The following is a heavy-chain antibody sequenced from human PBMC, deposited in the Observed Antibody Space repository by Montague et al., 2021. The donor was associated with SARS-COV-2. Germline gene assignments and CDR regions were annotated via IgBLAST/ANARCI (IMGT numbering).Heavy chain of an antibody. CDR3: ARGLPAGPKFGMDV. CDR1: GDSVSSNSVA. D-gene: IGHD2-2*01. CDR2: TYYRSKWYY. J-gene: IGHJ6*02. Sequence: CAISGDSVSSNSVAWNWLRQSPSRGLEWLGRTYYRSKWYYNYGVSVESRITVNADTSKNQDFLQLNSVTPEDTAVYFCARGLPAGPKFGMDVWGQGTTVTVSS. V-gene: IGHV6-1*01.